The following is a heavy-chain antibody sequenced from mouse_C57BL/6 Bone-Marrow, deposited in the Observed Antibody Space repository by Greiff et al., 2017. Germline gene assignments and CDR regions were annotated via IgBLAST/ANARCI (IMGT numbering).Heavy chain of an antibody. V-gene: IGHV1-53*01. CDR3: ARLWPYSNVCFDD. CDR2: ITPRTGGT. J-gene: IGHJ3*01. D-gene: IGHD2-5*01. CDR1: GYTFTSYW. Sequence: QVQLQQPGAELVRPGTSVKLSCKASGYTFTSYWMHWVKQRPGQGLEWIGDITPRTGGTNYNEKFKGKATLTVDNSSSTAYMQLSILTSEDAAVYYCARLWPYSNVCFDDWGQGTPVTVS.